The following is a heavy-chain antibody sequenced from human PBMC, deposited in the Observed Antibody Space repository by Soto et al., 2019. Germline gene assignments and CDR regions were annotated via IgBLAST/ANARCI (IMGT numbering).Heavy chain of an antibody. D-gene: IGHD1-7*01. V-gene: IGHV6-1*01. Sequence: SQTLSLTCVISGDSFSSNSAAWNWIRQSPSRGLEWLGRTYYRSKWYNDYAVSVKSRITINPDTSKNQFSLQLNSVTPEDTAVYYCARDMAKYNWNYGNWFDPWGQGTLVTVSS. CDR1: GDSFSSNSAA. CDR2: TYYRSKWYN. CDR3: ARDMAKYNWNYGNWFDP. J-gene: IGHJ5*02.